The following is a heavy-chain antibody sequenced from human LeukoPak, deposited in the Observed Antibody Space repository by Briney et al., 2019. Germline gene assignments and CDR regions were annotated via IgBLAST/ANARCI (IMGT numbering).Heavy chain of an antibody. Sequence: SRTLSLTCTVSGGSISSGGYYWSWIRQHPGKGLEWIGYIYYSGSTYYNPSLKSRVTISVDTSKNQFSLKLSSVTAADTAVYYCARDPSYVWGSYRYPDWGQGTLVTVSS. V-gene: IGHV4-31*03. CDR3: ARDPSYVWGSYRYPD. CDR1: GGSISSGGYY. CDR2: IYYSGST. J-gene: IGHJ4*02. D-gene: IGHD3-16*02.